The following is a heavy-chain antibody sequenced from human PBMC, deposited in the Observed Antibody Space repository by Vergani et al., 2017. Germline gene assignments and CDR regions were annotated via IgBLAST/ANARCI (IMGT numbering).Heavy chain of an antibody. V-gene: IGHV1-2*02. CDR3: ARDGSGWAAFDY. J-gene: IGHJ4*02. CDR1: GGTFSSYA. D-gene: IGHD6-19*01. CDR2: INPNSGGT. Sequence: QVQLVQSGAEVKKPGSSVKVSCKASGGTFSSYAISWVRQAPGQGLEWMGWINPNSGGTNYAQKFQGRVTMTRDTSISTAYMELSRLRSDDTAVDYCARDGSGWAAFDYWGQGTLVTVSS.